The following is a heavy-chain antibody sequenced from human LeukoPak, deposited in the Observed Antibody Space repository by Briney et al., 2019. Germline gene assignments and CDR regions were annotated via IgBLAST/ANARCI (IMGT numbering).Heavy chain of an antibody. CDR3: AKVRHITMIVMVINNY. CDR2: IRYDGSNK. Sequence: GGSLRLSCAASGFTFSSYGMHWVRQAPGKGLEWVAFIRYDGSNKYYADSVKGRFTISRDNSKNTLYLQMNSLRAEDTAVYYCAKVRHITMIVMVINNYWGQGTLVTVSS. J-gene: IGHJ4*02. CDR1: GFTFSSYG. D-gene: IGHD3-22*01. V-gene: IGHV3-30*02.